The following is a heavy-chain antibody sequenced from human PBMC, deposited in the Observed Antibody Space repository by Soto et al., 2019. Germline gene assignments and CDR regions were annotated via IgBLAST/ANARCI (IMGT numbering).Heavy chain of an antibody. CDR2: ISGSGGST. V-gene: IGHV3-23*01. J-gene: IGHJ6*02. CDR3: AKGPTIFGVVITYSYYYGFDV. D-gene: IGHD3-3*01. Sequence: GSLRLSCAASGFIISNYAMSWVRQAPGKGLEWVSAISGSGGSTYYADSVKGRFTISRDNSKNTLYLQMDSLRAEDTAVYFCAKGPTIFGVVITYSYYYGFDVCGQGPTVTVSS. CDR1: GFIISNYA.